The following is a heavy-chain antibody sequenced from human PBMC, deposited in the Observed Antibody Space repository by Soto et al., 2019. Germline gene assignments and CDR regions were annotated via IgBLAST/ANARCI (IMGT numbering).Heavy chain of an antibody. D-gene: IGHD5-12*01. J-gene: IGHJ6*03. CDR1: GYTFTSYD. CDR2: MNPNSGNT. Sequence: ASVKVSCKASGYTFTSYDINWVRQATGQGLEWMGWMNPNSGNTGYAQKFQGRVTMTRNTSISTAYMELSSLRSEDTAVYYCARTREISATYYYYYMDVWGKGTTVTVSS. V-gene: IGHV1-8*01. CDR3: ARTREISATYYYYYMDV.